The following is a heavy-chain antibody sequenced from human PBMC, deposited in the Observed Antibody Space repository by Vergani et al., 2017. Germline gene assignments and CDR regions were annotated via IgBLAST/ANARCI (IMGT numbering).Heavy chain of an antibody. CDR3: ARQFWVSQGVGAFET. Sequence: QVQLQESGPGLVKPSETLSFTCSVSGYSLRRGYYWGWIRQPPGKGLEWIATVFHSGSAYYNPSLRRRVTISVETSKNQFSLRLTTLTAADTAVYYCARQFWVSQGVGAFETWGRGTEVSVSS. D-gene: IGHD3-16*01. V-gene: IGHV4-38-2*02. CDR1: GYSLRRGYY. J-gene: IGHJ3*02. CDR2: VFHSGSA.